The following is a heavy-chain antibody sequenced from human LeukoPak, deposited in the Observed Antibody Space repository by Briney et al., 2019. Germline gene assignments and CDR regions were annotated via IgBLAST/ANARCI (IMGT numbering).Heavy chain of an antibody. CDR1: GYSISSSNW. CDR3: ARGNGYCSSSSCPHWFDP. CDR2: IYYSGSI. V-gene: IGHV4-28*05. Sequence: SDTLSLTCAVSGYSISSSNWWGWIRQPPGKGLEWIGYIYYSGSIYYNPSLKSRVTMSVDTSKNQFSLKLSSVTAVDTAVYYCARGNGYCSSSSCPHWFDPWGQGTLVTVSS. J-gene: IGHJ5*02. D-gene: IGHD2-2*01.